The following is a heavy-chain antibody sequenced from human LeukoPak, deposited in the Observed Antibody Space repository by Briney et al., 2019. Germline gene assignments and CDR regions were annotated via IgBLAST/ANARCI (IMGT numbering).Heavy chain of an antibody. J-gene: IGHJ5*02. CDR1: GGSISSGSYY. CDR3: ARDLFPSTVTTEEGFDP. Sequence: PSQTLSLTCTVSGGSISSGSYYWSWIRQPAGKGLEWIVRIYTSGSTNYNPSLKSRVTISVDTSKNQFSLKLSSVTAADTAVYYCARDLFPSTVTTEEGFDPWGQGTLVTVSS. CDR2: IYTSGST. D-gene: IGHD4-17*01. V-gene: IGHV4-61*02.